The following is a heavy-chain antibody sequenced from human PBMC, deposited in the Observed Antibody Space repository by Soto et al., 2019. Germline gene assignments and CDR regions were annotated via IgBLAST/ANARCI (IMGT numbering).Heavy chain of an antibody. D-gene: IGHD3-22*01. CDR3: ARDTPHYYDSSGFDY. CDR1: GFTFDDYG. Sequence: EVPLVESGGGVVRPGGSLRLSCAASGFTFDDYGMSWVRQAPGKGLEWVSGINWNGGSTGYADSVKGRFTISRDNAKNSLYLQMNSLRAEDTALYYCARDTPHYYDSSGFDYWGQGTLVTVSS. CDR2: INWNGGST. V-gene: IGHV3-20*04. J-gene: IGHJ4*02.